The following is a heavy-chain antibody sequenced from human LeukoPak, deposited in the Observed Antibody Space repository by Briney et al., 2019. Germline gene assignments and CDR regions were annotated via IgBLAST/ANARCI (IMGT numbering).Heavy chain of an antibody. V-gene: IGHV3-23*01. D-gene: IGHD3-10*01. CDR1: GFTVTNAW. Sequence: GGSLRLSSAASGFTVTNAWMSWVRQAPGKGLEWVSAISGTGSSTYYADSVKGRFSISRDNSKNTLYLQMNSLRAEDTAIYYCTKHYYGSGTTIYDYWGQGTLVTVSS. J-gene: IGHJ4*02. CDR3: TKHYYGSGTTIYDY. CDR2: ISGTGSST.